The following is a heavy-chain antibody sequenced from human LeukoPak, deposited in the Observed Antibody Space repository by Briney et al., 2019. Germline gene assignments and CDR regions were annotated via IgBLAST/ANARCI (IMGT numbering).Heavy chain of an antibody. D-gene: IGHD1-26*01. Sequence: GRSLRPSCAASGFTFSTYAMSWVRQPPGKGLEWVSAISGSGGSTYYADSVKGRFTISRDNSKNTLYLQMNSLRAEDTAVYYCAKWGPTELSYYFDYWGQGTLVTVSS. CDR2: ISGSGGST. V-gene: IGHV3-23*01. CDR1: GFTFSTYA. J-gene: IGHJ4*02. CDR3: AKWGPTELSYYFDY.